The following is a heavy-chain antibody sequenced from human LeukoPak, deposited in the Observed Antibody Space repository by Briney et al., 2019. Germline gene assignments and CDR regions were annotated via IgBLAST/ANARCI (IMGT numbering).Heavy chain of an antibody. J-gene: IGHJ5*02. Sequence: ASVKVSCKSSGGTFSTYTISWVRQAPGQGLEWMGGIIPIFGTSNYAQNFQGRVTITADESTSTAYMELRSLRSDDTAVYYCARGSTGATSTWGQGTLVTVSS. CDR2: IIPIFGTS. D-gene: IGHD1-26*01. CDR1: GGTFSTYT. CDR3: ARGSTGATST. V-gene: IGHV1-69*13.